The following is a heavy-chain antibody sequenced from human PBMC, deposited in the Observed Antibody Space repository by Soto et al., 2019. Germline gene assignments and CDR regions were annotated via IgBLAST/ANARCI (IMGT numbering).Heavy chain of an antibody. CDR1: GGSISSSNW. V-gene: IGHV4-28*03. CDR2: IYYSGTT. D-gene: IGHD6-19*01. CDR3: ARGYSSGWYVDY. Sequence: SETLSLTCTVSGGSISSSNWWGWIRQPPGKGLEWVGYIYYSGTTYYNPSLKSRVTMSVDTSKNQFSLKLTSVTAVDTAVYYCARGYSSGWYVDYWGQGTLVTVSS. J-gene: IGHJ4*02.